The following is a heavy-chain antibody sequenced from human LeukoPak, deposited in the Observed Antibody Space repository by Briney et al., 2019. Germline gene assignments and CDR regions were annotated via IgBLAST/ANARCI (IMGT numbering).Heavy chain of an antibody. J-gene: IGHJ4*02. CDR3: ATMVQGVHTYFGS. Sequence: SETLSLTCTVSGGPISSYYWSWIRQPPGKGLEWIGYIYYRGSTNYNPSLKSRVTISLDTSKNQFSLKLSSVTAADTAVYYCATMVQGVHTYFGSWGQGNLVAVSS. D-gene: IGHD3-10*01. CDR2: IYYRGST. CDR1: GGPISSYY. V-gene: IGHV4-59*01.